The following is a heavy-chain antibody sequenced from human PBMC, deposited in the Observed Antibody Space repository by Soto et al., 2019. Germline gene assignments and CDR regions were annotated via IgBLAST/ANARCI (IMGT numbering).Heavy chain of an antibody. CDR3: ARHSVSVASARYFFES. Sequence: SETLSLTCTVSVASISSYYWSWIRHPAGKGLEWIGRFYSSGSTNYNPSLKSRVTMSIDTSQNQFSLTLSSVTAADTAVYYCARHSVSVASARYFFESWGQGTLVTVSS. V-gene: IGHV4-4*07. J-gene: IGHJ4*02. CDR2: FYSSGST. D-gene: IGHD3-22*01. CDR1: VASISSYY.